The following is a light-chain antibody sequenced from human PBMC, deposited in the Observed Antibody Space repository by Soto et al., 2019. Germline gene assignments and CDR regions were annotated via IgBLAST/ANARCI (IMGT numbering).Light chain of an antibody. Sequence: DIVMTQSPSTLSLSPGGRAALSCRASQSISDTLAWYQQKPGQAPRLLIYSASRRATGFPGRFSGSGSGTDFTLTISSLQSEDLAVYHCQQYNNWPWTFGQGTKVDI. CDR3: QQYNNWPWT. CDR1: QSISDT. CDR2: SAS. V-gene: IGKV3-15*01. J-gene: IGKJ1*01.